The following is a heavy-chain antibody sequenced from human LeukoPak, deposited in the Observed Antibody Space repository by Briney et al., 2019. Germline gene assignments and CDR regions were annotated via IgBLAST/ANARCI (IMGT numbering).Heavy chain of an antibody. CDR2: IWYDGSNK. V-gene: IGHV3-33*08. Sequence: TGGSLRLSCAASGFTFSSYAMSWVRQAPGKGLEWVAVIWYDGSNKYYADSVKGRFTISRDNSKNTLYLQMNSLRAEDTAVYYCARGPIYDILTGYLDYWGQGTLVTVSS. CDR1: GFTFSSYA. D-gene: IGHD3-9*01. J-gene: IGHJ4*02. CDR3: ARGPIYDILTGYLDY.